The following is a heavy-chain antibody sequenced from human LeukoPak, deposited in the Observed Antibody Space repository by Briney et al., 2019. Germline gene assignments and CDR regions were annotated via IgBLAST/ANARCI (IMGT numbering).Heavy chain of an antibody. V-gene: IGHV5-51*01. CDR1: GYSFTSHW. CDR2: ISGDESDT. J-gene: IGHJ1*01. D-gene: IGHD6-6*01. Sequence: GESLKISCKGSGYSFTSHWIGWVRQMPGKGLEWMGIISGDESDTRYSPSFQGQVTISADKSISTTYLQWSSLKASDTAMYYCARDREYSSSPVGYWGQGTLVAVSS. CDR3: ARDREYSSSPVGY.